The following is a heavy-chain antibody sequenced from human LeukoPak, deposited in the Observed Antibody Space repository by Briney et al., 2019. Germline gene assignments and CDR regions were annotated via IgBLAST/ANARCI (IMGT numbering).Heavy chain of an antibody. V-gene: IGHV4-59*08. CDR1: GDSIGSYY. CDR3: ARHRYGDVYHFDL. D-gene: IGHD3-9*01. Sequence: SETLSLICTVSGDSIGSYYWSWIRQPPGKGLEWTGYIYYTGSTNYKPSLKSRATISVDTFKDQFSLRLRSATAADTAIYYCARHRYGDVYHFDLWGQGTLVTVSS. CDR2: IYYTGST. J-gene: IGHJ4*02.